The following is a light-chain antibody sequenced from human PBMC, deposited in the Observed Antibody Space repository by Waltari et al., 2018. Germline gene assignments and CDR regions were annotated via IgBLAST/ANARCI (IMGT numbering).Light chain of an antibody. CDR3: QQYNNWPLT. V-gene: IGKV3-15*01. J-gene: IGKJ4*01. Sequence: EIVMTQSPANLSVSPWESATLSCRASHSVKIKLAWYQQKPGQAPRLLISDASTRATVIPPRFSGSGSGTDFNLTISSLQSEDFAVYYCQQYNNWPLTFGGGTKVEIK. CDR2: DAS. CDR1: HSVKIK.